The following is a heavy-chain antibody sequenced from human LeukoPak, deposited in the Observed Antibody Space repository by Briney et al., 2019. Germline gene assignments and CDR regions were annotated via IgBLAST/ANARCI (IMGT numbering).Heavy chain of an antibody. Sequence: SETQSLTFTVSGGSISSYYWSWIRPPPGKGLEWIWYIYYSGSTNYNPSLKSRVTISVDTSKNQFSLKLSSVTAADTAVYYCARVDYDSSGYYLGFDYWGQGTLVTVSS. V-gene: IGHV4-59*01. CDR2: IYYSGST. CDR3: ARVDYDSSGYYLGFDY. D-gene: IGHD3-22*01. J-gene: IGHJ4*02. CDR1: GGSISSYY.